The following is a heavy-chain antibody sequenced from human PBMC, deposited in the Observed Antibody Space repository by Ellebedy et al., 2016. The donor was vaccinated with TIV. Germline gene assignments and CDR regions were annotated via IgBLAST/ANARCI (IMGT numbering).Heavy chain of an antibody. CDR3: ARASLEVQSGPSRFDP. Sequence: SETLSLTCTVSGVSISSGGYYWTWIRQHPGKGLEWIGYMYDSESPPHEPNSGSAYYNPSLKSRVTILIDTSNNQFSLKLRSVTAADTAVYYCARASLEVQSGPSRFDPWGQGTLVTVSS. V-gene: IGHV4-31*03. CDR1: GVSISSGGYY. D-gene: IGHD3-10*01. CDR2: MYDSESPPHEPNSGSA. J-gene: IGHJ5*02.